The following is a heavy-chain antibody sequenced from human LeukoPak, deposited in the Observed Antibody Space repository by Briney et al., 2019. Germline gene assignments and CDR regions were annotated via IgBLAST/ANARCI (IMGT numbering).Heavy chain of an antibody. CDR1: EFIFSNAW. V-gene: IGHV3-15*01. J-gene: IGHJ6*02. CDR2: IQGKNEGGTT. CDR3: TTGLGRSSHYYYYAMDV. Sequence: GGSLRLSCTASEFIFSNAWMSWVRQAPGKGLEWVGRIQGKNEGGTTDYAAPVKGRFSISRDDSISTLYLQMDSLKTDDTGVYYCTTGLGRSSHYYYYAMDVWGQGTTVTVSS. D-gene: IGHD3/OR15-3a*01.